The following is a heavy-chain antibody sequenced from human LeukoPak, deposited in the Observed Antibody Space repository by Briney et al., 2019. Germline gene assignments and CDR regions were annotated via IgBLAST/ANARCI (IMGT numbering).Heavy chain of an antibody. D-gene: IGHD3-9*01. CDR2: IKQDGSEK. CDR1: GFTFSSYW. CDR3: ARDRAFEYNDTGSFDY. V-gene: IGHV3-7*01. Sequence: GGSLRLSCAASGFTFSSYWMSWVRQAPGKGLEWVANIKQDGSEKYYVDSVKGRFTISRDNAKNELFLQMNSLRAEDTAVYYCARDRAFEYNDTGSFDYWGQGTLVTVSS. J-gene: IGHJ4*02.